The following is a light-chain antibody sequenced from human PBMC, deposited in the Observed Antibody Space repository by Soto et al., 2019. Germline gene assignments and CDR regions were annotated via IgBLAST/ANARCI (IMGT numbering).Light chain of an antibody. J-gene: IGLJ1*01. V-gene: IGLV2-23*03. Sequence: QSVLTQPASVSGSRGQSITISCAGTSSDVGSFALVSWYQQHPGKVPKLMIYEGSKRPSGVSDRFSGSKSGNTASLTISGLQAEDEADYYCCSYANRITFEYVFGTGTKVTVL. CDR2: EGS. CDR3: CSYANRITFEYV. CDR1: SSDVGSFAL.